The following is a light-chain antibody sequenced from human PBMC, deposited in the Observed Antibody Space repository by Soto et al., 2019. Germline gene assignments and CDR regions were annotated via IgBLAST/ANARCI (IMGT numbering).Light chain of an antibody. CDR2: AAS. CDR1: QSVTSKY. Sequence: EIVLTQSPGTLSLSPGERATLSCRTSQSVTSKYLAWYQQKPGQAPRILIFAASSRATGIPDKFSGSGSGTEFTLTISRLEPDDFEVYYCQHYGSPSWTFGQGTKVDIK. V-gene: IGKV3-20*01. J-gene: IGKJ1*01. CDR3: QHYGSPSWT.